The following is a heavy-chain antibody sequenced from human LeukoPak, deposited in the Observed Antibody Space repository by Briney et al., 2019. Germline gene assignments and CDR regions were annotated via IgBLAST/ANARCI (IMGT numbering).Heavy chain of an antibody. D-gene: IGHD3-22*01. CDR2: ISWNGDSI. V-gene: IGHV3-9*03. J-gene: IGHJ3*02. CDR1: GFIFDDYA. Sequence: GGSLRLSCAASGFIFDDYAMHWVRQAPRKGLEWVSGISWNGDSIGYVDSVKGRFTISRDNAKNSLYLQMNSLRAEDVAFYYCAKGIGPYYYDSSGYYLGDAFHIWGQGTMVTVSS. CDR3: AKGIGPYYYDSSGYYLGDAFHI.